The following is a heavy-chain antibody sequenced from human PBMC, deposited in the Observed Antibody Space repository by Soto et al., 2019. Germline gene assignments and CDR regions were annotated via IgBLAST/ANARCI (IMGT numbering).Heavy chain of an antibody. CDR1: GGSISSSSYY. J-gene: IGHJ6*03. Sequence: PSETLSLTCTVSGGSISSSSYYWGWIRQPPGKGLEWIGSIYYSGSTYYNPSLKSRVTISVDTSKNQFSLKLSSVTAADTAVYYCARRVRSPRVVAGTPHYYYYYYMDVWGKGTTVTVSS. CDR3: ARRVRSPRVVAGTPHYYYYYYMDV. CDR2: IYYSGST. D-gene: IGHD6-19*01. V-gene: IGHV4-39*01.